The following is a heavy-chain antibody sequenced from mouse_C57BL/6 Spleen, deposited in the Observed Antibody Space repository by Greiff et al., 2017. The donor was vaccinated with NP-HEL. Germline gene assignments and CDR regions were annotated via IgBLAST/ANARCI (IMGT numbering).Heavy chain of an antibody. J-gene: IGHJ2*01. CDR2: ISYDGSN. CDR3: ARDQNYFDY. CDR1: GYSITSCYY. V-gene: IGHV3-6*01. Sequence: VQLKESGPGLVKPSQSLSLTCSVTGYSITSCYYCNWIRQFPGNKLEWMGYISYDGSNNYNPSLKNRISITRDTSKNQFFLKLNTVTTEDTATYYCARDQNYFDYWGQGTTLTVSS.